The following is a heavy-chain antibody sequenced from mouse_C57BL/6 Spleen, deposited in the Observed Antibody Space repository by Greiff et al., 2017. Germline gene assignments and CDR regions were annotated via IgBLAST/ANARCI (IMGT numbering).Heavy chain of an antibody. D-gene: IGHD3-2*02. CDR3: RSRQLRLTGFDY. CDR2: IDPETGGT. J-gene: IGHJ2*01. CDR1: GYTFTDYE. V-gene: IGHV1-15*01. Sequence: LVESGAELVRPGASVTLSCKASGYTFTDYEMHWVKQTPVHGLEWIGAIDPETGGTAYNQQFKGKAILTADKSSSTAYMELRSLTSEDSAVYYCRSRQLRLTGFDYWGQGTTLTVSS.